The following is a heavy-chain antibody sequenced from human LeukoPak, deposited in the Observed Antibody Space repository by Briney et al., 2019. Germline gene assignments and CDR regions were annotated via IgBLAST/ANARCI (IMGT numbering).Heavy chain of an antibody. CDR1: GGSISSDY. CDR3: ARLRRSSGGYFDY. CDR2: IYYSGST. J-gene: IGHJ4*02. V-gene: IGHV4-59*08. Sequence: SETLSLTCTVSGGSISSDYWSWIRQPPGKGLEWIGYIYYSGSTNYNPSLKSRVTISVDTSKNQFSLKLSSVTAADTAVYYCARLRRSSGGYFDYWGQGTLVTVSS. D-gene: IGHD6-19*01.